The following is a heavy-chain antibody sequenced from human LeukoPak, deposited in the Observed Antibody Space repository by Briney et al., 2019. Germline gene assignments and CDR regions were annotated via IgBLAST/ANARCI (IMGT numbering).Heavy chain of an antibody. J-gene: IGHJ3*02. V-gene: IGHV3-23*01. CDR3: AKGGVVHAFDM. Sequence: GGTLRLSCAASGITFSSYGMSWVRQAPGKGLEWVSSISSTGGTTYYADSVKGRFTISRDNSKNTLYLQMNRLRAEDTAVYYCAKGGVVHAFDMWGQGTMTVSS. CDR2: ISSTGGTT. CDR1: GITFSSYG. D-gene: IGHD2-15*01.